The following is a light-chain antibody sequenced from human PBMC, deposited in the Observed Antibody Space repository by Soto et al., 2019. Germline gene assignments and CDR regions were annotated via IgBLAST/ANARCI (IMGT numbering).Light chain of an antibody. CDR1: QGNNSF. CDR2: AAS. J-gene: IGKJ2*01. Sequence: IQLTQSPSSLSASVGDRVTISCRASQGNNSFVAWYQQKSGKAPKLLIYAASTLQSGVPSRFSGSGSGTDFSLTISSLQPEDFATYYCQQLNDRRFSFGLGTKLDIK. CDR3: QQLNDRRFS. V-gene: IGKV1-9*01.